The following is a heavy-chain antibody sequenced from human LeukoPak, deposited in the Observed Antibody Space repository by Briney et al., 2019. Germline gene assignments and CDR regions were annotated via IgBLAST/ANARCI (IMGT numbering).Heavy chain of an antibody. V-gene: IGHV4-31*03. CDR2: IYYSGST. J-gene: IGHJ3*02. CDR3: ARGGLRYFDWFGAFDI. D-gene: IGHD3-9*01. Sequence: SETLSLTCTVSGGSISSGGYYWSCIRQHPGKGLEWIGYIYYSGSTYYNPSLKSRVTISVDTSKNQFSLKLSSVTAADTAVYYCARGGLRYFDWFGAFDIWGQGTMVTVSS. CDR1: GGSISSGGYY.